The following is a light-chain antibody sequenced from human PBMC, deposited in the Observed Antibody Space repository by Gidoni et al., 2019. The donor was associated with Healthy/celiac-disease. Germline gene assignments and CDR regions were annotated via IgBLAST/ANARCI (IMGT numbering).Light chain of an antibody. CDR2: WAS. CDR3: QQYYSTPWLT. Sequence: DIVMTQSPDSLAVSLGERATINCKSSQSVLYSSNNKNYLAWYQQKPGQPPKLLIYWASTRESGVPDRLSGSGSGTDFTLTISSLQAEDVAVYYCQQYYSTPWLTFGGXTKVEIK. CDR1: QSVLYSSNNKNY. V-gene: IGKV4-1*01. J-gene: IGKJ4*01.